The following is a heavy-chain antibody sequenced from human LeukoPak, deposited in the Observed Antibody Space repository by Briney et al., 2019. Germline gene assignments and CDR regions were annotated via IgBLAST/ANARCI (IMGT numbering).Heavy chain of an antibody. J-gene: IGHJ4*02. Sequence: GGSLRLSCAASGFTFSSYSMNCVRQAPGKGLEWVSSISSSSSYIYYADSVKGRFTISRDNAKNSLYLQMNSLRAEDTAVYYCARLLGFIVGATGDDYWGQGTLVTVSS. CDR2: ISSSSSYI. V-gene: IGHV3-21*01. CDR1: GFTFSSYS. D-gene: IGHD1-26*01. CDR3: ARLLGFIVGATGDDY.